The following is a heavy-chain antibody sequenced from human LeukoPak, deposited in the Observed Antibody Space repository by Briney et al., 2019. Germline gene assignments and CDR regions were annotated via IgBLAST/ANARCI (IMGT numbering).Heavy chain of an antibody. Sequence: GGSVRLLCRAWRFIFNRYNMLGVPGAPGKGLEWVSVNYSGGSTYYTNSVKGRFTISRDNSKNTLYLQMNSLRAEDTAVYYCAKGNDRWDYWGQGTLVTVS. J-gene: IGHJ4*02. CDR1: RFIFNRYN. CDR2: NYSGGST. D-gene: IGHD1-1*01. CDR3: AKGNDRWDY. V-gene: IGHV3-23*03.